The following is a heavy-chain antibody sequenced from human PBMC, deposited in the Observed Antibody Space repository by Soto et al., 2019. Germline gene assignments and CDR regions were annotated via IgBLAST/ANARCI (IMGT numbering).Heavy chain of an antibody. Sequence: KPSETLSLTCTVSGGSIISGGYYWNWIRQLPGKGLEWIGYIYDNEFTYYNPSLKSRVTMSIDMPNNQLSLKLSSVTAADTAVYFCARDPVTGREGMDVWGQGTTVTVSS. CDR3: ARDPVTGREGMDV. J-gene: IGHJ6*02. CDR1: GGSIISGGYY. V-gene: IGHV4-31*03. CDR2: IYDNEFT. D-gene: IGHD6-19*01.